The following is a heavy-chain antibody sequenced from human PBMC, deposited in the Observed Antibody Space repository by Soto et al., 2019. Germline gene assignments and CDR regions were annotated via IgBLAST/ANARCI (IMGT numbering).Heavy chain of an antibody. CDR3: TREDF. CDR1: GYTFTNYV. V-gene: IGHV1-3*01. CDR2: IFGGNGNT. J-gene: IGHJ4*02. Sequence: VQFVQSGAEVKRPGASVKLSCKASGYTFTNYVIHWVRQAPGQGLEWMGWIFGGNGNTAYSQKFQGRATITRDTFASTAYMELSSLTSDDTAVYYCTREDFWGQGTLITVSS.